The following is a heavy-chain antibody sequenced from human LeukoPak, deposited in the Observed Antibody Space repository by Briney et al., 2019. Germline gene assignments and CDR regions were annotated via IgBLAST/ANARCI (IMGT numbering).Heavy chain of an antibody. D-gene: IGHD3-10*01. J-gene: IGHJ4*02. CDR3: ARDSHSGFQ. CDR2: IDNRGST. V-gene: IGHV4-34*01. CDR1: DGSFNSYF. Sequence: SETLSLTCTVSDGSFNSYFWHWIRQPPGKGLDWIGEIDNRGSTQYNPSLRSRVTISVDTSRNQFSLELTSVTAADTAVYFCARDSHSGFQWGQGTLVTVSS.